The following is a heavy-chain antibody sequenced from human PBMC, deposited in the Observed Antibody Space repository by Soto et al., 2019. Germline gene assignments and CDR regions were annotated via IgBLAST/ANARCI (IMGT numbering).Heavy chain of an antibody. CDR2: IYYSGST. J-gene: IGHJ6*02. V-gene: IGHV4-59*01. D-gene: IGHD3-22*01. CDR3: ARDMIPALYGMDV. CDR1: GASISSYY. Sequence: PSETLSLTCSVSGASISSYYWSWIRQPPGKGLEWIGYIYYSGSTNYNPSLKSRATISVDTSKNQFSLKLRSVTAADTAVYYCARDMIPALYGMDVWGQGTTVTVSS.